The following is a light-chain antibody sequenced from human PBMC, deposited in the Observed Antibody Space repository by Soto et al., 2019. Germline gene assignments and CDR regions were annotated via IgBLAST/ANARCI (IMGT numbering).Light chain of an antibody. CDR2: AAS. J-gene: IGKJ1*01. CDR3: QQANSFPRT. CDR1: QAISTW. V-gene: IGKV1D-12*01. Sequence: DLQMTQSPSSVSASVGDRVTITCRASQAISTWLAWYQQKPGKAPQLLIYAASNLQTGVPSRFSGSGSGTDFTLTISSLQPEDFATYYCQQANSFPRTFGQGTKVEIK.